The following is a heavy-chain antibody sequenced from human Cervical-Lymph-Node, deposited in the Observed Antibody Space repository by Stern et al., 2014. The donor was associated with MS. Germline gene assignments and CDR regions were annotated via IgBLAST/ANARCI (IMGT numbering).Heavy chain of an antibody. CDR3: TRDSSLNGNYGPNFYYYGMDV. CDR2: ILPILNIK. J-gene: IGHJ6*02. CDR1: GGTFSSYS. Sequence: VQLVESGAEVKKPGSSVKVSCKASGGTFSSYSLRWVRQAPGQGLEWMGRILPILNIKNQAQKFKGRVTISAEKAQSTPYMELSSLRSEDTAVYYCTRDSSLNGNYGPNFYYYGMDVWGQGTTVTVSS. V-gene: IGHV1-69*09. D-gene: IGHD1-7*01.